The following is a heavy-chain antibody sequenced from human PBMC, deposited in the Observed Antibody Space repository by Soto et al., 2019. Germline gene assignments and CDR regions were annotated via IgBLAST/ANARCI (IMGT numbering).Heavy chain of an antibody. V-gene: IGHV3-30-3*01. CDR1: GFTFSSYA. J-gene: IGHJ4*02. Sequence: QVQLVESGGGVVQPGRSLRLSCAASGFTFSSYAMHWVRRAPGKGLAWMAVMSYDGSNKYYAESVKGRFTISRDNSKNTLYLQMNSLRPEDTALYYCARDGGAYWGQGTLVIVSS. CDR2: MSYDGSNK. CDR3: ARDGGAY. D-gene: IGHD3-16*01.